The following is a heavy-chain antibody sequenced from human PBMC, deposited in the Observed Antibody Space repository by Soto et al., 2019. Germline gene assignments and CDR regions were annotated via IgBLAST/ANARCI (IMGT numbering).Heavy chain of an antibody. Sequence: GGSLRLSCAASGFTFSNAWMSWARQAPGKGLEWVGRIKSKTDGGTTDYAAPVEGRFTISRDDSKNTLYLQMNSLKTEDTAVYYCTTPAMVRGVIYYYYGMDVWGQGTTVTVSS. J-gene: IGHJ6*02. CDR1: GFTFSNAW. V-gene: IGHV3-15*01. CDR2: IKSKTDGGTT. D-gene: IGHD3-10*01. CDR3: TTPAMVRGVIYYYYGMDV.